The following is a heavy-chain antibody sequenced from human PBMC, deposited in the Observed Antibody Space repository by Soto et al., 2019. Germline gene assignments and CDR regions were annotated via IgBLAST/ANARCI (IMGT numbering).Heavy chain of an antibody. CDR2: IFASGSS. CDR1: GDSINSGGYS. CDR3: AREAAENWFDP. D-gene: IGHD2-15*01. V-gene: IGHV4-30-2*01. Sequence: ASETLSLTCAVSGDSINSGGYSWSWIRQPPGKGLEWIGYIFASGSSYYTPSLRSRVTMSVDRSRNLFSLKLNPVTAADTAVYFCAREAAENWFDPWGQGTLVTVSS. J-gene: IGHJ5*02.